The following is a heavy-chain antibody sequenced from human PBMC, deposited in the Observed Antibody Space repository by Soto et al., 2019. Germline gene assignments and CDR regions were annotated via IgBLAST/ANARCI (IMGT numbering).Heavy chain of an antibody. CDR1: GGSISSGGYC. J-gene: IGHJ4*02. CDR3: ARVAVAGTRVDY. CDR2: ISYSGST. Sequence: SETLSVTCTVSGGSISSGGYCWSLNSKHPGKGLEWIGYISYSGSTYYNPSLESRVTISVDTSKNQFSLKLSSVTAADTAVYYCARVAVAGTRVDYWGQGTLVTVSS. V-gene: IGHV4-31*03. D-gene: IGHD6-19*01.